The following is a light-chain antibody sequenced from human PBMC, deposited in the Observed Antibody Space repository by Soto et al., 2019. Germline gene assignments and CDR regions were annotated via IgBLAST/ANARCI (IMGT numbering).Light chain of an antibody. CDR3: QQYGSSPRT. CDR2: GAS. V-gene: IGKV3-20*01. CDR1: QSVSSSY. J-gene: IGKJ1*01. Sequence: EIVLTQSPGTLSLSPGERATLSCRASQSVSSSYLAWYQQKPGQAPRLLIYGASSRATGNPDRFSGSGSGTDFTLTISRLEPEDFAVYYCQQYGSSPRTFSQGTKVEIK.